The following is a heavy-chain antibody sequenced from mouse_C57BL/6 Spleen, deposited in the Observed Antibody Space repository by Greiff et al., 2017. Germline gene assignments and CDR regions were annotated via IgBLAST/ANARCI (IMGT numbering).Heavy chain of an antibody. D-gene: IGHD1-1*02. CDR1: GYTFTDYY. Sequence: VQLQQSGPVLVKPGASVKMSCKASGYTFTDYYMNWVKQSHGKSLEWIGVINPYNGGTSYNQKFKGKATLTVDKSSSTAYMELNSLTAEDSAFYYCARQSSIWYYFDYWGQGTTLTVSS. J-gene: IGHJ2*01. CDR3: ARQSSIWYYFDY. CDR2: INPYNGGT. V-gene: IGHV1-19*01.